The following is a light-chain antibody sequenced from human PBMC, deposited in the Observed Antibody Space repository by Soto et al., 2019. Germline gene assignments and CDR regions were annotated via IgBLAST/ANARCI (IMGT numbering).Light chain of an antibody. V-gene: IGLV2-14*01. CDR2: DVS. CDR1: SSDVGGYNY. CDR3: SSYTCSSAPLYVV. Sequence: QSALTQPASVSGSPGQSITISCTGTSSDVGGYNYVSWYQQHPGKAPKLMIYDVSNRPSGVSNRFSGSKSGNTASLTISGLQADDAADYDCSSYTCSSAPLYVVFGGGTKVTVL. J-gene: IGLJ2*01.